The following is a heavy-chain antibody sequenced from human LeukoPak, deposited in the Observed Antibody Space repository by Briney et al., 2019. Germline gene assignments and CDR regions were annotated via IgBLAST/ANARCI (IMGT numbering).Heavy chain of an antibody. J-gene: IGHJ4*02. V-gene: IGHV3-48*01. CDR3: ARESLRIFGVVTMRYFDY. CDR2: ISSSSSTI. Sequence: GGPLRLSCAASGFTFSSYSMNWVRQAPGKGLEWVSYISSSSSTIYYADSVKGRFTISRDNAKNSLYLQMNSLRAEDTAVYYCARESLRIFGVVTMRYFDYWGQGTLVTVSS. CDR1: GFTFSSYS. D-gene: IGHD3-3*01.